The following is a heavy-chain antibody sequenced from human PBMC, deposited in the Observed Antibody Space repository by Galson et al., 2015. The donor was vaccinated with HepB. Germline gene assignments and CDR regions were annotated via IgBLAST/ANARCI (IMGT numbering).Heavy chain of an antibody. D-gene: IGHD6-19*01. CDR3: ARGRRDTAVAAPAAVLLDY. CDR2: MNPNSGNT. CDR1: GYTFSSYD. V-gene: IGHV1-8*01. Sequence: SGYTFSSYDIYWVRQATGQRLEWMGWMNPNSGNTGYAQKFQGRVTMTRNASISTAYMELSSLTSEDTAVYYCARGRRDTAVAAPAAVLLDYWGQGILVTISS. J-gene: IGHJ4*02.